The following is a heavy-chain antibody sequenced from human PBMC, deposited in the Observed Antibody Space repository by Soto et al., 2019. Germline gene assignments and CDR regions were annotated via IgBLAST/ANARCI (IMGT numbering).Heavy chain of an antibody. D-gene: IGHD5-12*01. J-gene: IGHJ4*02. CDR3: SNIVATDGVDY. V-gene: IGHV3-30-3*01. Sequence: GGSLRLSCAASGFTFSSYAMHWVRQAPGKGLEWVAVISYDGSNKYYAGSVKGRFTISRDNSKNTLYLQMNSLRAEDTAVYYCSNIVATDGVDYWGQGTLVTVSS. CDR2: ISYDGSNK. CDR1: GFTFSSYA.